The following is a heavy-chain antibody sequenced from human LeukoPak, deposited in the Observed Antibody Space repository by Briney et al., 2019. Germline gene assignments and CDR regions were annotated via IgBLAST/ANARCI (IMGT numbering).Heavy chain of an antibody. V-gene: IGHV1-2*06. CDR1: GYTFTGYY. CDR3: AGIMAGYYYYYYGMDV. J-gene: IGHJ6*02. D-gene: IGHD2-8*01. Sequence: ASVKVSCKASGYTFTGYYMHWVRQAPGQGLEWMGRINPNSGGTNYAQKFQGRVTMTRDTSISTAYMEPSRLRSDDTAVYYCAGIMAGYYYYYYGMDVWGQGTTVTVSS. CDR2: INPNSGGT.